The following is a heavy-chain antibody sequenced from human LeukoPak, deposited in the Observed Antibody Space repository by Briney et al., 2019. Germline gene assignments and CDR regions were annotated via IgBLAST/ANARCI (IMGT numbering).Heavy chain of an antibody. CDR2: MNPNSGNT. J-gene: IGHJ4*02. CDR1: GYTFTSYD. V-gene: IGHV1-8*01. D-gene: IGHD6-25*01. CDR3: ARESPSFSGSIFDY. Sequence: ASVKVSCKASGYTFTSYDINWVRQATGQGLEWMGWMNPNSGNTGYAQKFQGRVTMTRNTSISTAYMELSSLRSEDTAVYYCARESPSFSGSIFDYWGQGTLVTVSS.